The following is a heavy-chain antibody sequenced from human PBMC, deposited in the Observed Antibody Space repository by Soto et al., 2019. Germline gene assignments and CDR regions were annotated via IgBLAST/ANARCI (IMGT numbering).Heavy chain of an antibody. J-gene: IGHJ4*02. CDR3: ARHLSLRYRN. Sequence: KSSETLSLTCTVSGGSISSSSYYWGWIRQPPGKGLEWIGSIYYSGSTYYNPSLKSRVTISVDTSKNQFSLKLSSVTAADTAVYYCARHLSLRYRNWGQGTLVTVSS. CDR2: IYYSGST. V-gene: IGHV4-39*01. CDR1: GGSISSSSYY. D-gene: IGHD1-26*01.